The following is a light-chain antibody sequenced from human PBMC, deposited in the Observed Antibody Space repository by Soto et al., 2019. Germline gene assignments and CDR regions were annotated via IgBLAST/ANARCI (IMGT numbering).Light chain of an antibody. Sequence: EIVMTQSPATLSVSPGERATLSCRASQSVSRNLAWYQQKPGQAPRLLIYGASTRATGIPDRFSGSGSGTDFTLTISRLEPEDFAVYYCQQYGSPRLTFGGGTKVDI. CDR3: QQYGSPRLT. V-gene: IGKV3-20*01. CDR1: QSVSRN. J-gene: IGKJ4*01. CDR2: GAS.